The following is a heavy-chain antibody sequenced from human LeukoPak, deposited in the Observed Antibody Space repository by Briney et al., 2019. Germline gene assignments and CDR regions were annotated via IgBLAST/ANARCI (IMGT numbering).Heavy chain of an antibody. CDR3: ARGGRWLQFNNFDY. Sequence: GGSLRLSCAASGFTFSSYAMSWVRQAPGKGLEWVSAISGSGGSTYYADSVKGRFTISRDNAKNSLYLQMNSLRAEDTAVYYCARGGRWLQFNNFDYWGQGTLVTVSS. CDR1: GFTFSSYA. D-gene: IGHD5-12*01. J-gene: IGHJ4*02. CDR2: ISGSGGST. V-gene: IGHV3-23*01.